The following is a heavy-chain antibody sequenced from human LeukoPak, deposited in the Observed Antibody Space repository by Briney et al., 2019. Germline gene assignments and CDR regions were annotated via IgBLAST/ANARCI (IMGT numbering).Heavy chain of an antibody. CDR3: ARGLEHDY. Sequence: ASVKVSCKASGYTFTSYDINWVRQATGQGLEWMGWMNPNSGNTGYAQKLQGRVTMTTDTSTSTAYMELRSLRSDDTAVYYCARGLEHDYWGQGTLVTVSS. V-gene: IGHV1-8*01. CDR1: GYTFTSYD. J-gene: IGHJ4*02. CDR2: MNPNSGNT. D-gene: IGHD1/OR15-1a*01.